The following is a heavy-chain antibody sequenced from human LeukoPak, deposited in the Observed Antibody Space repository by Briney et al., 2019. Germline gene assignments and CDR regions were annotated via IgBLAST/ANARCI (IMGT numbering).Heavy chain of an antibody. V-gene: IGHV3-74*01. J-gene: IGHJ4*02. CDR3: ARTDNLDY. CDR1: GFTFSNYG. D-gene: IGHD5-24*01. Sequence: GGSLRLSCAASGFTFSNYGMNWVRQVPGKGLVWVSSMKYDGTYTKYADSVKGRFTISRDNTKNTLYLQMNSLRAEDTAVYYCARTDNLDYWGQGTLVTVSS. CDR2: MKYDGTYT.